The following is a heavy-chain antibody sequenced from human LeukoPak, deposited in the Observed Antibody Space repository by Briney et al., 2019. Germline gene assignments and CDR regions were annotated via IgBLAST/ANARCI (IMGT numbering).Heavy chain of an antibody. D-gene: IGHD2-21*02. J-gene: IGHJ4*02. V-gene: IGHV6-1*01. CDR2: TFYTSKWNN. Sequence: SQTLSLTCAISGDSVSSNSAPWNWFRQSPSRGLEWLGRTFYTSKWNNDYAVSVKSRITINPDTSKNQFSLQLNSVTPEDTAVYYCARGDQDFDFWGQGTLVTVSS. CDR3: ARGDQDFDF. CDR1: GDSVSSNSAP.